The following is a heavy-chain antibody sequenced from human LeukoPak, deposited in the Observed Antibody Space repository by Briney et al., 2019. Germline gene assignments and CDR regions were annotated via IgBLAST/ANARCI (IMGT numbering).Heavy chain of an antibody. CDR2: IDSNSNFM. Sequence: GGSLRLSCAASGFTFGSYSMTWVRQAPGKGLEWVSLIDSNSNFMNYADSVKGRFTISRDNAKKSLYLEMNSLRAEDTAVYYCAKDGASIAAAGTGTDYWGQGTLVTVSS. V-gene: IGHV3-21*01. D-gene: IGHD6-13*01. CDR3: AKDGASIAAAGTGTDY. CDR1: GFTFGSYS. J-gene: IGHJ4*02.